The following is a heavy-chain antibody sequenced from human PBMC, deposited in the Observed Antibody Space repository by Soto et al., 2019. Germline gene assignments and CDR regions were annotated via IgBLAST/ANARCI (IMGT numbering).Heavy chain of an antibody. CDR1: GFTFSSYS. Sequence: LRLSCAASGFTFSSYSMNWVRQAPGKGLEWVSYISSSSSTIYYADSVKGRFTISRDNAKNSLYLQMNSLRDEDTAVYYCARDLVEYYDFWSGYYPPSYYYYGMDVWGQGTTVTVSS. V-gene: IGHV3-48*02. D-gene: IGHD3-3*01. J-gene: IGHJ6*02. CDR2: ISSSSSTI. CDR3: ARDLVEYYDFWSGYYPPSYYYYGMDV.